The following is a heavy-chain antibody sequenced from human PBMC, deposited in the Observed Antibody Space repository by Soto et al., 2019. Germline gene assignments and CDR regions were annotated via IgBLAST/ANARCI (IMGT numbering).Heavy chain of an antibody. CDR3: ARHDFGVVNNWFAP. D-gene: IGHD3-3*01. Sequence: PSVALSLSCTVSGGSISSDYWGWVRRPPGKGLEWIGTIYYSGSTYYTPSLKRRVTISVDTSKNQFSLKLSSVTAADPAVYYCARHDFGVVNNWFAPWGQGTLVTVSS. CDR1: GGSISSDY. V-gene: IGHV4-39*01. J-gene: IGHJ5*02. CDR2: IYYSGST.